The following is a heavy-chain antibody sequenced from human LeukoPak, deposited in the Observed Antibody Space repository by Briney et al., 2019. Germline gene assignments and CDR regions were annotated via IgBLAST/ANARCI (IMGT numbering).Heavy chain of an antibody. CDR3: AEDGFRSECTGGSCYPLDY. Sequence: PGGSLRLSCAASGFTFSNYAMSWVRQAPGKGLEWVSVISGSGGTTYYADSVTGRFTISRDNSKDTLYLQMNSLRAEDTAVYYCAEDGFRSECTGGSCYPLDYWGQGILVTVSS. J-gene: IGHJ4*02. D-gene: IGHD2-15*01. V-gene: IGHV3-23*01. CDR1: GFTFSNYA. CDR2: ISGSGGTT.